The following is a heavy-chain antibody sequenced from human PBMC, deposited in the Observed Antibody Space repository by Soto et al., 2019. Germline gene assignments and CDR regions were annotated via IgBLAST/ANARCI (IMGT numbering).Heavy chain of an antibody. Sequence: EVHLVESGGDLVQPGGSLRLSCAVSGFSFGNYWMSWVRQAPGKGLEWVGNINQNGSEKYYVDSVEGRFTISRDNAKNSVYLQMNSLGADDTAVYYCATDILDYWGQGTLVTVSS. CDR3: ATDILDY. CDR2: INQNGSEK. J-gene: IGHJ4*02. CDR1: GFSFGNYW. V-gene: IGHV3-7*05.